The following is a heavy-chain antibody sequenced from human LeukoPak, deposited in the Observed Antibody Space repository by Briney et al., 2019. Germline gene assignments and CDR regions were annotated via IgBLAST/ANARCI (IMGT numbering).Heavy chain of an antibody. Sequence: PGGSLRLSCAASGFTVSSNYMSWVRQAPGKGLEWVSVIYSGGSTYYADSVKGRFTISRDNSKNTLYLQMNSLRAEDTAVYYCARDQSDSSGYYVPWGQGTLVTVSS. CDR1: GFTVSSNY. V-gene: IGHV3-53*01. CDR3: ARDQSDSSGYYVP. J-gene: IGHJ5*02. CDR2: IYSGGST. D-gene: IGHD3-22*01.